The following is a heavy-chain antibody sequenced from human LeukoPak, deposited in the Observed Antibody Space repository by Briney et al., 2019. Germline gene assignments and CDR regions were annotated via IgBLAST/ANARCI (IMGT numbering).Heavy chain of an antibody. V-gene: IGHV4-39*01. Sequence: SETLSLTCTVSGGSISSSRYYWGWIRQPPGKGLEWIGSIYYSGSTNYNPSLKSRVTISVDTSKNQFSLKLSSVTAADTAVYYCAIHRYDSSGWATDAFDIWGLGTMVTVS. J-gene: IGHJ3*02. D-gene: IGHD3-22*01. CDR3: AIHRYDSSGWATDAFDI. CDR1: GGSISSSRYY. CDR2: IYYSGST.